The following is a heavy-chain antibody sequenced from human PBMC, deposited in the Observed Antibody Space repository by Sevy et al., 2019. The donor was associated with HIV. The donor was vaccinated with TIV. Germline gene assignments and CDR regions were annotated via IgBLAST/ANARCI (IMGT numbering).Heavy chain of an antibody. J-gene: IGHJ4*02. CDR3: AREGCTKPHDY. Sequence: GGSLRLSCAASGFTFSKYSMSWVRQPPGKGLEWVSTLSFGCGEINYADSVKGRFTISRANSKSSAYLQMNNLRPEDTAVYYCAREGCTKPHDYWGQGTLVTVSS. V-gene: IGHV3-23*01. CDR1: GFTFSKYS. D-gene: IGHD2-8*01. CDR2: LSFGCGEI.